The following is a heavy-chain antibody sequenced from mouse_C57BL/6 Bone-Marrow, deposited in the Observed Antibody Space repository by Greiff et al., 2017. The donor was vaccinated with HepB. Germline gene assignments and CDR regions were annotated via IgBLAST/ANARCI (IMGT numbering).Heavy chain of an antibody. Sequence: EVQLQESGPELVKPGASGKMSCKASGYTFTDYNLHWVKQSHGKSLEWIGYINPNNGGTSYNQKFKGKATLTVNKSSSTAYMELRSLTSEDSAVYYCASYSNHDAMDYWGQGTSVPVSS. V-gene: IGHV1-22*01. CDR3: ASYSNHDAMDY. CDR2: INPNNGGT. CDR1: GYTFTDYN. D-gene: IGHD2-5*01. J-gene: IGHJ4*01.